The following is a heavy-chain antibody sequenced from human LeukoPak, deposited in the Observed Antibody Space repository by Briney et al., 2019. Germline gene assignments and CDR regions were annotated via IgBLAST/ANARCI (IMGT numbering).Heavy chain of an antibody. Sequence: GASVKVSCKASGYTFTGYYMHWVRQAPGQGLEWMGIINPSGGSTSYAQKFQGRVTMTRDMSTSTVYMELSSLRSEDTAVYYCARASAAMVTLSKFDYWGQGTLVTVSS. V-gene: IGHV1-46*01. CDR2: INPSGGST. CDR3: ARASAAMVTLSKFDY. D-gene: IGHD5-18*01. CDR1: GYTFTGYY. J-gene: IGHJ4*02.